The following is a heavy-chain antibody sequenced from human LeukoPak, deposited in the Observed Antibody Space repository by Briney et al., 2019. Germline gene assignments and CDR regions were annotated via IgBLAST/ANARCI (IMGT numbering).Heavy chain of an antibody. J-gene: IGHJ3*02. Sequence: SETLSLTCTVSGYSLSSGYYWGWIRQPPGKGLEWIGSIYHSGSTYYNPSPKSRVTISVDTSKNQFSLKLSSVTAADTAVYYCARASYCSSTSCYYEGAFDIWGQGTMVTVSS. CDR1: GYSLSSGYY. V-gene: IGHV4-38-2*02. CDR2: IYHSGST. CDR3: ARASYCSSTSCYYEGAFDI. D-gene: IGHD2-2*01.